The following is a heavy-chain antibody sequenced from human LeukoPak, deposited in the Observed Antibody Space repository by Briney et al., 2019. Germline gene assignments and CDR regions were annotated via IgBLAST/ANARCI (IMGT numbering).Heavy chain of an antibody. V-gene: IGHV4-34*01. CDR2: INHSGST. Sequence: SETLSLTCAVYGGPFSGYYWSWIRQPPGKGLEWIGEINHSGSTNYNPSLKSRVTISVDTSKNQFSLKLSSVTAADTAVYYCARGRGSSGWYSRRLYFDYWGQGTLVTVSS. CDR1: GGPFSGYY. J-gene: IGHJ4*02. CDR3: ARGRGSSGWYSRRLYFDY. D-gene: IGHD6-19*01.